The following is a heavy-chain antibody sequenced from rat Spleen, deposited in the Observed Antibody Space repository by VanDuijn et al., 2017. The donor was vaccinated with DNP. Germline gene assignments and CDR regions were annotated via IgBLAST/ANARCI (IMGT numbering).Heavy chain of an antibody. J-gene: IGHJ4*01. V-gene: IGHV5-7*01. Sequence: EVLLVESDGGLVQPGRSLKLSCAVSGFTFSDYYMAWVRQAPAKGLEWVATISYNGGTPYYRDSVKGRFTISRYNAQSTLYLQMDSLRSEDTATYYCARHRTIMPYYYVMDAWGQGASVTVSS. CDR2: ISYNGGTP. CDR1: GFTFSDYY. D-gene: IGHD1-12*01. CDR3: ARHRTIMPYYYVMDA.